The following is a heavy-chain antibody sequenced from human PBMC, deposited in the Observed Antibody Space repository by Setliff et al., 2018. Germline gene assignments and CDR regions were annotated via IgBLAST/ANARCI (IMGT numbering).Heavy chain of an antibody. Sequence: PGGSLRLSCTASGLSYINDWVSWVRQAPGKGLEWLASINPHGSEKYYADSVKGRFTISRDNAKNSLSLQMNNLRTEDTAVYYCAKPQVELRWGFESWGQGTPVTVSS. CDR3: AKPQVELRWGFES. D-gene: IGHD1-7*01. CDR1: GLSYINDW. J-gene: IGHJ4*02. V-gene: IGHV3-7*01. CDR2: INPHGSEK.